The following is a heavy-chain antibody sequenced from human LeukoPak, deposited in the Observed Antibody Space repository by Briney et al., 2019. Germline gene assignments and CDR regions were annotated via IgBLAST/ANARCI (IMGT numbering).Heavy chain of an antibody. CDR1: GFTFSSYS. V-gene: IGHV3-21*01. D-gene: IGHD3-10*01. J-gene: IGHJ5*02. Sequence: GGSLRLSCVASGFTFSSYSMNWVRQAPGRGLEWVSSIITVSTTYFQYADSVKGRFTISRDNSENTLYLQMNGLTAEDTAMYYCARDSYQDYYGRFDPWGQGTLVIVSS. CDR3: ARDSYQDYYGRFDP. CDR2: IITVSTTYF.